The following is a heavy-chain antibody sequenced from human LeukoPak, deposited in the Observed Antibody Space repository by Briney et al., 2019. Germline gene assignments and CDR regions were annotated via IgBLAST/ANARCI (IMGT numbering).Heavy chain of an antibody. J-gene: IGHJ3*02. CDR1: GYTFSNYY. Sequence: ASVKVSCKASGYTFSNYYIHWVRQAPGQGLEWMGIIGGSTNYAQKFQGRVTMTRDTSTSTVYMELSSLRSENTAVYYCARVRDGYNDAYDIWGQGTMVTVHS. CDR3: ARVRDGYNDAYDI. D-gene: IGHD5-24*01. CDR2: IGGST. V-gene: IGHV1-46*01.